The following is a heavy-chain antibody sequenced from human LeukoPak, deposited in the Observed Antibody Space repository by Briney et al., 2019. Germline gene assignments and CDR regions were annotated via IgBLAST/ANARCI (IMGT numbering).Heavy chain of an antibody. Sequence: GASVKVSCKVSGYTLTELSMHWVRQAPGQGLEWMGGIIPIFGTANYAQKFQGRVTITTDESTSTAYMELSSLRSEDTAVYYCARGIAVAGFDYWGQGTLVTVSS. V-gene: IGHV1-69*05. CDR2: IIPIFGTA. CDR3: ARGIAVAGFDY. D-gene: IGHD6-19*01. CDR1: GYTLTELS. J-gene: IGHJ4*02.